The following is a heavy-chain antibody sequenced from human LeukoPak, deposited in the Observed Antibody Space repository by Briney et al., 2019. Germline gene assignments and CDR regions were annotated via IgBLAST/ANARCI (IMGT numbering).Heavy chain of an antibody. J-gene: IGHJ6*03. CDR3: ARVSSSWIYYYYYYMDV. Sequence: GGSLRLSCAASGFTFRSYSMNWVRQAPGKGLEWVSYISSSSSTIYYADSVKGRFTISRDNAKNSLYLQMNSLRAEDTAVYYCARVSSSWIYYYYYYMDVWGKGTTVTVSS. D-gene: IGHD6-13*01. CDR1: GFTFRSYS. CDR2: ISSSSSTI. V-gene: IGHV3-48*01.